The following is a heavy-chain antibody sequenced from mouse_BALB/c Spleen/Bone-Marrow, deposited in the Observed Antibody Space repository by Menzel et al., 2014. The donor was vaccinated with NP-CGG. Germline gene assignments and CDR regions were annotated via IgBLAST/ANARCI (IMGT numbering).Heavy chain of an antibody. CDR3: AWFITTVVVDAMDY. J-gene: IGHJ4*01. D-gene: IGHD1-1*01. V-gene: IGHV5-15*02. CDR1: GFTFSDYG. CDR2: ISNLAYSI. Sequence: EVMLVESGGGLVQPGGSRKLSCAASGFTFSDYGMAWVRQAPGKGPEWVAFISNLAYSIYYADTVTGRFTISRENAKNTLYLEMSSLRSGDTAMYYCAWFITTVVVDAMDYWGQGTSVTVSS.